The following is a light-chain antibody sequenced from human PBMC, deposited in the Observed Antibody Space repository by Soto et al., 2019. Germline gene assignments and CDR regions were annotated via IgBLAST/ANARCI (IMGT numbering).Light chain of an antibody. CDR3: QHRSNWPPYT. V-gene: IGKV3-11*01. J-gene: IGKJ2*01. CDR2: DAS. Sequence: EIVLTQSPATLSLSPGERATLSCRASQSVSSYLAWYQQKPGQAPRLLIYDASNRATGIPARFSGSGSGTEFTLTISSLETEDFAVYYCQHRSNWPPYTFGQGTKLEIK. CDR1: QSVSSY.